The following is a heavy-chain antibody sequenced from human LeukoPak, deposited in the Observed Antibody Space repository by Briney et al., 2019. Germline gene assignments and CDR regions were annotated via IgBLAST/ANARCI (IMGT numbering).Heavy chain of an antibody. J-gene: IGHJ6*02. CDR1: GFTFSNYA. V-gene: IGHV3-23*01. CDR2: ISGSGGNT. Sequence: GGSLRLSCAASGFTFSNYAMSWVRQVPGKGLEWVSAISGSGGNTFYADSVKGRFTISRDNSKNTLYLQMNSLRAEDTAVYYCAKHNGNYYYYYGLDVWGQGTTVTVSS. D-gene: IGHD1-26*01. CDR3: AKHNGNYYYYYGLDV.